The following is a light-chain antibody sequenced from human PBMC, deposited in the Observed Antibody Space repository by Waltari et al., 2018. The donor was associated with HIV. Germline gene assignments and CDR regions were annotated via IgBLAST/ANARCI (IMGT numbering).Light chain of an antibody. V-gene: IGLV1-44*01. CDR3: AAWDGSLIGYV. CDR1: SSNIGSQT. CDR2: SRD. J-gene: IGLJ1*01. Sequence: QSVLTQSPSASGTPGQRVTIYCSGSSSNIGSQTVNWYQQLPGTAPKLLIYSRDQRPSGVPDRFSGSYSGTSASLAISGLQSEDEADYYCAAWDGSLIGYVFGTGTKVTVL.